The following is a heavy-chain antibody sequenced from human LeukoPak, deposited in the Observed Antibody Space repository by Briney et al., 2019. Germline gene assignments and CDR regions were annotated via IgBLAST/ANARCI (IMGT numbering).Heavy chain of an antibody. CDR1: GYPFTTYY. D-gene: IGHD3-16*01. Sequence: GASVKVSCKASGYPFTTYYLNWVRQAPGQGLEWMGLINPTGGSTNYAQKFQGRVTMTRDTSTSTVYMELGSLTSEDTALYFCARAALGRRLPFDYWGQGTLVTVSS. J-gene: IGHJ4*02. V-gene: IGHV1-46*01. CDR3: ARAALGRRLPFDY. CDR2: INPTGGST.